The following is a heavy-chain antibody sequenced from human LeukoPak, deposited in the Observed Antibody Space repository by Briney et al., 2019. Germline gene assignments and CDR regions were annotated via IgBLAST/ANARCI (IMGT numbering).Heavy chain of an antibody. CDR2: ISGSGGST. CDR3: AKPPTIADY. J-gene: IGHJ4*02. D-gene: IGHD6-13*01. Sequence: QTGGSLRLSCAASGYTFTNTWMSWVRQAPGKGLEWVSAISGSGGSTYYADSVKGRFTISRDNSKNTLYLQMNSLRAEDTAVYYCAKPPTIADYWGQGTLVTVSS. CDR1: GYTFTNTW. V-gene: IGHV3-23*01.